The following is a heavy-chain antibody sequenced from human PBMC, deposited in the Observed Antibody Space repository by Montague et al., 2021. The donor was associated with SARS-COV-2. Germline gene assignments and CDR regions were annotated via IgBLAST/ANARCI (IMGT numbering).Heavy chain of an antibody. CDR2: TYYRSKWYN. CDR3: ASGRMVPYSSSWTTLYYYYGMDV. V-gene: IGHV6-1*01. Sequence: CAISGDSVSSNSAAWNWIRQSPSRGLEWLGRTYYRSKWYNDYAVSVKSRITINPDTSKNQLSLQLNSVTPEDTAVYYCASGRMVPYSSSWTTLYYYYGMDVWGQGTTVTASS. D-gene: IGHD6-13*01. J-gene: IGHJ6*02. CDR1: GDSVSSNSAA.